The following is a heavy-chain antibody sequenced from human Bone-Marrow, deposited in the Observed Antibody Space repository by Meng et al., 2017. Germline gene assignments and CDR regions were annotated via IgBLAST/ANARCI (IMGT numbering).Heavy chain of an antibody. Sequence: SETLSLTCAISGDSVASNSAAWNWIRQSTSRGLEWLGRTYYRSRWYNDYAVSVKGRITINQDTSKNQCTLQLNSVTPEDTAVYYCARGWAGTIDYWGQGTLVTVSS. J-gene: IGHJ4*02. CDR2: TYYRSRWYN. CDR3: ARGWAGTIDY. D-gene: IGHD6-19*01. V-gene: IGHV6-1*01. CDR1: GDSVASNSAA.